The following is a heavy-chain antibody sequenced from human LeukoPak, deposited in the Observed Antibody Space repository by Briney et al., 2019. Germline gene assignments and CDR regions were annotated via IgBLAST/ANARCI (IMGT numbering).Heavy chain of an antibody. J-gene: IGHJ4*02. D-gene: IGHD2-2*01. CDR3: ARGYAYFDY. Sequence: ASVKVSCKASGYTLTDYYVHWVRLAPGQGLEWMGWFNPNRGGTNYAQKFQGRLTMTRDTSISTAYMELNRLTSDDTAVYYCARGYAYFDYWGQGTLVTVSS. CDR1: GYTLTDYY. CDR2: FNPNRGGT. V-gene: IGHV1-2*02.